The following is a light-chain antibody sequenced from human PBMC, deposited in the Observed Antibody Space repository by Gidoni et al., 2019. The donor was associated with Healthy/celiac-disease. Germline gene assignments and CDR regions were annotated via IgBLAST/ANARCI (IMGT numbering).Light chain of an antibody. CDR3: CSYAGSSTLV. V-gene: IGLV2-23*01. Sequence: QSALPQPAPVSWSPAQSITISCTGTSSDVGSYNLVSWYQQHPGKAPKLMIYEGSKRPSGVSNRFSGSKSGNTASLTISGLQAEDVADYYCCSYAGSSTLVFGGGTKLTVL. J-gene: IGLJ3*02. CDR2: EGS. CDR1: SSDVGSYNL.